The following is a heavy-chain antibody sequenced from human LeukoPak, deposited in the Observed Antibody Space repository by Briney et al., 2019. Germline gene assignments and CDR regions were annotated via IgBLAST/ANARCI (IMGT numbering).Heavy chain of an antibody. J-gene: IGHJ6*03. V-gene: IGHV4-39*01. Sequence: SETLSLACTVSGGSVSSSSYYWGWIRQPPGKGLGWIGSIYYSGSTYNNPSRKSLATISVDTSKNQSCLTLSSVTAADTAVYYCARPPYSSSWYDYDYYYMDVWGTGTTVTISS. CDR2: IYYSGST. D-gene: IGHD6-13*01. CDR1: GGSVSSSSYY. CDR3: ARPPYSSSWYDYDYYYMDV.